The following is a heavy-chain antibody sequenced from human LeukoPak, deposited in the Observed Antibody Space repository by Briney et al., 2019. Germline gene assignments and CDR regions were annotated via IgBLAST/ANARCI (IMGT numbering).Heavy chain of an antibody. D-gene: IGHD4-23*01. V-gene: IGHV3-23*01. J-gene: IGHJ4*02. CDR3: AKQSDYGGNGNYFDY. Sequence: PGGSLRLSCAASGFTFSSYGMSWVRQAPGKGLEWVSAISGRDSNTYYADSVKGRFIISRDNSKNTLYLQMNSLRAEDTAVYYCAKQSDYGGNGNYFDYWGQGTPVTVSS. CDR1: GFTFSSYG. CDR2: ISGRDSNT.